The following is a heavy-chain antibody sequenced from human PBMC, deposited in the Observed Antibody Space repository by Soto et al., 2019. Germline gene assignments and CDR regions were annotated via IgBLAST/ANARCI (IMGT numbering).Heavy chain of an antibody. J-gene: IGHJ4*02. V-gene: IGHV3-53*01. D-gene: IGHD6-19*01. CDR3: ASIAVAGSYDFDY. Sequence: PGGSLRLSCAASGFTVSSNYMSWVRQAPGKGLEWVSVIYSGGSTYYADSVKGRFTISRDNSKNTLYLQMNSLRAEDTAVYYCASIAVAGSYDFDYWGQGTLVTVSS. CDR1: GFTVSSNY. CDR2: IYSGGST.